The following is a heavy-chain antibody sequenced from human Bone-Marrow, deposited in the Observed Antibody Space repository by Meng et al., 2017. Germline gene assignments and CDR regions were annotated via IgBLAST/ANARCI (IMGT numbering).Heavy chain of an antibody. J-gene: IGHJ4*01. CDR3: QWLSTHPPDQ. Sequence: EWQMVAFGGDLLEPGGSLRLSWAGSGFTFSNAWMSGVRQAPGKGLEWVGRIKSKTDGETADYAAPVKGRFTISRDDSQNTLYLQMNSLKTEDTGVYYCQWLSTHPPDQWGQGTLVTVSS. CDR1: GFTFSNAW. D-gene: IGHD3-22*01. V-gene: IGHV3-15*01. CDR2: IKSKTDGETA.